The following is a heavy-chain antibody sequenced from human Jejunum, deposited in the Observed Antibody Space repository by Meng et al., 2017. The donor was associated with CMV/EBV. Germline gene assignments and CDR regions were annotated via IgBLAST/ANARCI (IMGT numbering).Heavy chain of an antibody. J-gene: IGHJ4*02. Sequence: EYPFTDYYVNWVRQAPGQGLEWLGYLNPYTGDTNYAQKFQGRVSMTRDTPTNTAYMELTRLRSDDTALYYCAKDAGSFLDYYFDFWGQGTLVTVSS. CDR1: EYPFTDYY. D-gene: IGHD3-10*01. V-gene: IGHV1-2*02. CDR3: AKDAGSFLDYYFDF. CDR2: LNPYTGDT.